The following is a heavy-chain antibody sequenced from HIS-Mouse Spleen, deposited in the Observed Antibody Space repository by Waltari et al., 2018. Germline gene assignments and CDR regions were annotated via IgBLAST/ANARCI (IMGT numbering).Heavy chain of an antibody. CDR1: GGSISSGGSY. V-gene: IGHV4-31*03. D-gene: IGHD3-3*01. CDR2: IYYMGGT. CDR3: ARSPYYDFWSGYSDNWFDP. Sequence: QVQLQESGPGLVKPSQTLSLTCTVSGGSISSGGSYWSRIGQHPGKGLEWIGYIYYMGGTYYNPSLKSRVTISVDTSKNQFSLKLSSVTAADTAVYYCARSPYYDFWSGYSDNWFDPWGQGTLVTVSS. J-gene: IGHJ5*02.